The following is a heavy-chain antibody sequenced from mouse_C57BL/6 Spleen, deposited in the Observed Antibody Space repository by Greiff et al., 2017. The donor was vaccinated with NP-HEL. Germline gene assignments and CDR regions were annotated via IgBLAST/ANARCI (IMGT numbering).Heavy chain of an antibody. Sequence: VQLQQSGTELVKPGASVKLSCKASGYTFTSYWMHWVKQRPGQGLEWIGNINPSNGGTNYNEKFKSKATLTVDKSSSTAYMQLSSLTSEDSAVYDCARSDGPNYFDDWGQGTTLTVSS. J-gene: IGHJ2*01. CDR3: ARSDGPNYFDD. D-gene: IGHD2-3*01. CDR1: GYTFTSYW. V-gene: IGHV1-53*01. CDR2: INPSNGGT.